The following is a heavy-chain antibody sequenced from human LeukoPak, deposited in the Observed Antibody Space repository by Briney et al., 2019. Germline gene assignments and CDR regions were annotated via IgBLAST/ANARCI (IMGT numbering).Heavy chain of an antibody. CDR1: GYTFISYA. CDR2: INPNTGNP. J-gene: IGHJ5*01. V-gene: IGHV7-4-1*02. Sequence: ASVKVSCKTSGYTFISYAMIWVRQAPGQGLEWMGWINPNTGNPAYAQGFTGRFVFSLDTSVTTTYLQISGLKAEDTAVYYCARAYQPLGGLSFPDSWGQGTLVTVSS. CDR3: ARAYQPLGGLSFPDS. D-gene: IGHD3-16*02.